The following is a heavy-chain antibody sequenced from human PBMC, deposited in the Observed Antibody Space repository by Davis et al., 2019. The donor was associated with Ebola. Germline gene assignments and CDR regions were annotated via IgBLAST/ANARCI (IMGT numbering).Heavy chain of an antibody. V-gene: IGHV4-34*01. CDR2: INHSGST. Sequence: MPSETLSLTCAVYGGSFSGYYWSWIRQPPGKGLEWIGEINHSGSTNYNPSLKSRVTISVDTSKNQFSLKLSSVTAADTAVYYCATRSLTYYYDSSGYYGHGGYFQHWGQGTLVTVSS. J-gene: IGHJ1*01. CDR3: ATRSLTYYYDSSGYYGHGGYFQH. D-gene: IGHD3-22*01. CDR1: GGSFSGYY.